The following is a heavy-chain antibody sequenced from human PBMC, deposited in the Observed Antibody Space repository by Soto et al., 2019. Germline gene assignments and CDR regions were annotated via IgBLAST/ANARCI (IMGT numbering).Heavy chain of an antibody. CDR3: ARANYYDNSGYYWETYYFDY. D-gene: IGHD3-22*01. J-gene: IGHJ4*02. Sequence: QLQLQESGSGLVKPSQTLFLTCAVSGGSISSDGYSWSWIRQPPGKGLEWIGYIYHSGSTYYNPSLKSRVTISVDRSTSQFSLKLSSVTAADTAVYYCARANYYDNSGYYWETYYFDYWGQGTLVTVSS. CDR1: GGSISSDGYS. V-gene: IGHV4-30-2*01. CDR2: IYHSGST.